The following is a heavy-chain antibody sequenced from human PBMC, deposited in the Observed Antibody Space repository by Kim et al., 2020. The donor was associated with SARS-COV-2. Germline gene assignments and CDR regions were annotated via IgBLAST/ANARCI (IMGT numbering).Heavy chain of an antibody. J-gene: IGHJ4*01. V-gene: IGHV3-9*01. Sequence: GGSLRLSCAASGFTFDDYAMHWVRQAPGKGLEWVSGISWNSGSIGYADSVKGRFTISRDNAKNSLYLQMNSLRAEDTALSYCAKDARLYNWNTGYFDYWG. CDR3: AKDARLYNWNTGYFDY. D-gene: IGHD1-20*01. CDR1: GFTFDDYA. CDR2: ISWNSGSI.